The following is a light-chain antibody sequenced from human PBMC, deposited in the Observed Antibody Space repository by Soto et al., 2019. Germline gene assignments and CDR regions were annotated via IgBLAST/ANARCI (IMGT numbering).Light chain of an antibody. Sequence: EIVLTQSPATLSLSPGERATLSCRASQSVSSYLAWYQQKVGQAPRLLIYDASNRATGIPARFSGSGSGTDFTLTISSLEPEDFAVYYCHQYDNAPQTYGQGTKVEIK. CDR2: DAS. CDR3: HQYDNAPQT. CDR1: QSVSSY. V-gene: IGKV3-11*01. J-gene: IGKJ2*01.